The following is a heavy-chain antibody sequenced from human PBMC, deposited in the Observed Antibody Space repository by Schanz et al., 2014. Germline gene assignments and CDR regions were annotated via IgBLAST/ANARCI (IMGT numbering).Heavy chain of an antibody. D-gene: IGHD3-10*01. CDR2: IYGGGST. V-gene: IGHV4-59*08. CDR3: TRMSLRRGDYGGLDV. CDR1: GVSISSFY. J-gene: IGHJ6*02. Sequence: QVQLQESGPGLVRPSETLSLTCTVSGVSISSFYWSWIRQSPGQGLEYFGYIYGGGSTSYNPSFKSRVTMTFDTSRNAFSLNPSPSPAADTAVYYCTRMSLRRGDYGGLDVWGQGTTVTVSS.